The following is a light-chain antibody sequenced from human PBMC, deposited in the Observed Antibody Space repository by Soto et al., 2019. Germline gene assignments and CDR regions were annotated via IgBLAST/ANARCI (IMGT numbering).Light chain of an antibody. CDR3: ISYTGRSTAYV. Sequence: QSALTQPASVSGSPGQSITISCSGTRSDIGSYNYVAWYQQFPGKTPKILIYGVSSRPSGVSSRFSGSKSGNTASLTISGLQAEDEADYYCISYTGRSTAYVFGSGTKVNVL. V-gene: IGLV2-14*01. CDR1: RSDIGSYNY. CDR2: GVS. J-gene: IGLJ1*01.